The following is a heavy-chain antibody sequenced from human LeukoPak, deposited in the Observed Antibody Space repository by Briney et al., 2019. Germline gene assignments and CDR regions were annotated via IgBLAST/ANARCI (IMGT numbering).Heavy chain of an antibody. V-gene: IGHV3-23*01. D-gene: IGHD3-10*01. CDR2: ISGSGGST. CDR3: AKDNSLLWFGELLAFDY. J-gene: IGHJ4*02. Sequence: GGSLRLSCAASGFTLSSYAMSWVRQAPGKGLEWVSAISGSGGSTYYTDSVKGRFTISRDNSKNTLYLQMNSLRAEDTAVYYCAKDNSLLWFGELLAFDYWGQGTLVTVSS. CDR1: GFTLSSYA.